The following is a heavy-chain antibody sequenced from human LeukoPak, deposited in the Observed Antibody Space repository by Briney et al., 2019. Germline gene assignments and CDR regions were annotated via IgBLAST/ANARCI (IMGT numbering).Heavy chain of an antibody. J-gene: IGHJ4*02. Sequence: GGSLKISCKGSGYSFTSYWIGWVRQMTGKGLEWSGIIYSGESDTRYSPSFQGQVTISADKSISTAYLQWSSLKASDTAMYYCARGRGSSGSYYFDYWGQGTLVTVSS. D-gene: IGHD6-19*01. CDR1: GYSFTSYW. CDR2: IYSGESDT. V-gene: IGHV5-51*01. CDR3: ARGRGSSGSYYFDY.